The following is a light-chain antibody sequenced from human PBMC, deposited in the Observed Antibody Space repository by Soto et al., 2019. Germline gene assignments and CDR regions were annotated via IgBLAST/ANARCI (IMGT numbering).Light chain of an antibody. V-gene: IGKV1-27*01. J-gene: IGKJ1*01. CDR2: AAS. Sequence: DIQMTQSPSSLSASAGDRVTITCRASQAISKYLAWYQQKPGKVPKLLIYAASTLQSGVPSRFSGSGSGTDFTLTISSLQPEDVATYYCQKYNSAPRTFGQGTKVEIK. CDR3: QKYNSAPRT. CDR1: QAISKY.